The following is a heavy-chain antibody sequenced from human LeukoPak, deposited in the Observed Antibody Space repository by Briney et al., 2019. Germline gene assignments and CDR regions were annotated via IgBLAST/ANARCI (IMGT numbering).Heavy chain of an antibody. CDR2: ISNEGSND. V-gene: IGHV3-30*03. CDR3: GRDMGILWWCLGD. D-gene: IGHD2-21*01. Sequence: PGGSLRLSCAASGFTFSNYGMHWVRQAPGKGLEWLALISNEGSNDYHGASVEGPFSISTDHSTNTLYLQITSLIPEHPCVYYCGRDMGILWWCLGDWGQGTLVTVSS. J-gene: IGHJ4*02. CDR1: GFTFSNYG.